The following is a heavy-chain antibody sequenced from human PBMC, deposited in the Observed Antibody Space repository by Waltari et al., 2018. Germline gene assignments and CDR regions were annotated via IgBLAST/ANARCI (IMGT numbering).Heavy chain of an antibody. CDR3: ARVSAAGGTRLFDY. CDR1: VGSLNNYY. CDR2: TYSSGTT. Sequence: QVQLQESGPGLVKPSETLSLTCTVSVGSLNNYYWNWLRQPPGKGLEWIGFTYSSGTTNYTPSLKSRVTISIDTSKNQFSLNLSSVTAADTAVYYCARVSAAGGTRLFDYWGQGTLVTVSS. D-gene: IGHD6-13*01. J-gene: IGHJ4*02. V-gene: IGHV4-59*01.